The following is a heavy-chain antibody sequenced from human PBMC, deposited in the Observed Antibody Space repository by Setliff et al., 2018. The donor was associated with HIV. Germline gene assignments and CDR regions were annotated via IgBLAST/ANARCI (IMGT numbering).Heavy chain of an antibody. CDR1: GGSFSGYD. J-gene: IGHJ5*02. V-gene: IGHV4-34*01. CDR3: ARRRGIRGYSS. CDR2: INHSGST. Sequence: SETLSLTCAVYGGSFSGYDWSWIRQPTGKGLEWIGEINHSGSTNYNPSLKSRVTISVDTSKNQFSLKLYSVTAADTSVYYCARRRGIRGYSSWGQGTLVTVSS. D-gene: IGHD5-18*01.